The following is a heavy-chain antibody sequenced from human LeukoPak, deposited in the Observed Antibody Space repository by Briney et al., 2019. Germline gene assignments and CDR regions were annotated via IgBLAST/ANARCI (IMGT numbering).Heavy chain of an antibody. Sequence: GASVKVSCKVSGYTLTELSMHWVRQAPGKGLEWMGGFDPEDGETIYAQKFQGRVTMTEDTSTDTAYTELSSLRSEDTAVYYCATGGIKMNYYGSGSYYDYWGQGTLVTVSS. V-gene: IGHV1-24*01. D-gene: IGHD3-10*01. CDR3: ATGGIKMNYYGSGSYYDY. CDR2: FDPEDGET. CDR1: GYTLTELS. J-gene: IGHJ4*02.